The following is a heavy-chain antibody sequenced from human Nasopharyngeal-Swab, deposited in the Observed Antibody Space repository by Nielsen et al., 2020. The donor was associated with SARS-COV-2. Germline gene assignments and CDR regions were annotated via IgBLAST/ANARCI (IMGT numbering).Heavy chain of an antibody. CDR3: ARKMIYCSGGSCYGMDV. Sequence: SCAASGFTFDDYAMHWVRQAPGKGLEWVSGISWNSGSIYYADSVKGRFTISRDNAKNSLYLQMNSLRDEDTAVYYCARKMIYCSGGSCYGMDVWGQGTTVTVSS. CDR2: ISWNSGSI. CDR1: GFTFDDYA. V-gene: IGHV3-9*01. J-gene: IGHJ6*02. D-gene: IGHD2-15*01.